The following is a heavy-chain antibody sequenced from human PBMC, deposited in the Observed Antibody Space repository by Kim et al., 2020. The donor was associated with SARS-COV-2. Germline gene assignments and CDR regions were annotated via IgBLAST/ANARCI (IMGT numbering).Heavy chain of an antibody. J-gene: IGHJ6*02. Sequence: GGSLRLSCAASGFTFSSYGMHWVRQAPGKGLEWVAVISYDGSNKYYADSVKGRFTISRDNSKNTLYLQMNSLRAEDTAVYYCAKDIRIAAYYYYYYYGMDVRGQGTTVTVSS. CDR3: AKDIRIAAYYYYYYYGMDV. V-gene: IGHV3-30*18. CDR2: ISYDGSNK. D-gene: IGHD6-6*01. CDR1: GFTFSSYG.